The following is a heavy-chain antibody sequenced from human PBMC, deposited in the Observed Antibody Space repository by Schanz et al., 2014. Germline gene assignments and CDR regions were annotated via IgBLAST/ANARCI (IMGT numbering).Heavy chain of an antibody. D-gene: IGHD1-1*01. CDR3: VKDPDKYSWNDVEGMDV. V-gene: IGHV3-23*04. CDR2: IGGSGDTT. Sequence: EVQLVESGGGLVKPGGSLRLSCAASGFTVSKNYMSWVRQAPGKGLEWNSGIGGSGDTTHYADSVKGRFIISRYNSKNTLYLQMNSLRVEDTAVYYCVKDPDKYSWNDVEGMDVWGPGTTVTVSS. J-gene: IGHJ6*01. CDR1: GFTVSKNY.